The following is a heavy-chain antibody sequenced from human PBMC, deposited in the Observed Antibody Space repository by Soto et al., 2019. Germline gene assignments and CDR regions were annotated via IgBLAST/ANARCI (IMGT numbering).Heavy chain of an antibody. D-gene: IGHD1-20*01. Sequence: GGSLRLSCAASGFTFSNAWMNWVRQAPGKGLEWVGRIKSKTDGGTTDYAAPVKGRFTISRDDSKNTLYLQMNSLKTEDTAVYYCTTDRYNWLWAFDYWGQGTLVTVSS. CDR1: GFTFSNAW. V-gene: IGHV3-15*07. CDR3: TTDRYNWLWAFDY. J-gene: IGHJ4*02. CDR2: IKSKTDGGTT.